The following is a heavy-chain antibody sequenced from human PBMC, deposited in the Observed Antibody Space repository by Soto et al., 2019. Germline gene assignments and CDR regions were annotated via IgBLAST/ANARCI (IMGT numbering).Heavy chain of an antibody. CDR1: RGSISSGTNY. CDR3: ARHEAGWYFDS. V-gene: IGHV4-39*01. CDR2: IYYSGST. D-gene: IGHD6-25*01. J-gene: IGHJ4*02. Sequence: SETLSLTCTVSRGSISSGTNYWAWIRQPPGKGLGWIANIYYSGSTFYNPSLKSRVTISLDTSKNQFSLKLRSVTAVDTAVYYCARHEAGWYFDSWGQGTLVTVSS.